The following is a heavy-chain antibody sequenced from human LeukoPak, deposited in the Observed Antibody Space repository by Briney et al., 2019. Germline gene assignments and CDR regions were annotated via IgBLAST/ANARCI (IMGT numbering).Heavy chain of an antibody. CDR2: MNPNSGNT. Sequence: ASVKVSCKASGYTFTSYDINWVRQATGQGLEWMGWMNPNSGNTGYAQKFQGRVTMTRNTSISTAYMELSSLRSEDMVVYYCAREGSSSWYYYYGMDVWGQGTTVTVSS. D-gene: IGHD6-13*01. CDR3: AREGSSSWYYYYGMDV. V-gene: IGHV1-8*01. J-gene: IGHJ6*02. CDR1: GYTFTSYD.